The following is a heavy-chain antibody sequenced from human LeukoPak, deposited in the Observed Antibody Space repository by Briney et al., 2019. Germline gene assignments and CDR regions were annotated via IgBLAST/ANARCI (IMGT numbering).Heavy chain of an antibody. CDR1: GGSVNSSSYY. CDR3: RIIYCKATNCYAKGDY. J-gene: IGHJ4*02. V-gene: IGHV4-39*01. CDR2: IYYSGST. D-gene: IGHD2-2*01. Sequence: PSETLSLTCTVSGGSVNSSSYYWGWIRQPPGKGLEWIGSIYYSGSTYYNPSLKSRLTISVDTSNNQFSLNLSSVTAADTAVYYCRIIYCKATNCYAKGDYWSQGTLVTISS.